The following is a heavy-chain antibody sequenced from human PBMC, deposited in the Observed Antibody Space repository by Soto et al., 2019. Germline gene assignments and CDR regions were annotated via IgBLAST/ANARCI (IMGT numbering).Heavy chain of an antibody. CDR2: ISYDGSNK. V-gene: IGHV3-30-3*01. D-gene: IGHD3-16*01. Sequence: VQLVESGGGVVQPGRSLRLSCAASGFTFSSYAMHWVRQAPGKGLEWVAVISYDGSNKYYADSVKGRFTISRDNSKNTLYLQMNSLRAEDTAVYYCARGTTGYPRLGWFDPWGQGTLVTVSS. CDR1: GFTFSSYA. J-gene: IGHJ5*02. CDR3: ARGTTGYPRLGWFDP.